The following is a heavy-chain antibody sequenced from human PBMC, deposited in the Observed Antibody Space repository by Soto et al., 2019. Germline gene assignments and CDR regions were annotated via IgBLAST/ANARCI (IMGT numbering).Heavy chain of an antibody. Sequence: QVQLVQSGAEVRKPGASVKVSCRASGYSFKSYDINWVRQVAGQGLEWLGWINPNTGNTGYAQNFQGRVTMTRDTSISTVYLELSSLRSEDTAVFYCARGVEDTGGGHWGLGTLVTVSS. CDR2: INPNTGNT. CDR3: ARGVEDTGGGH. D-gene: IGHD2-8*02. V-gene: IGHV1-8*01. CDR1: GYSFKSYD. J-gene: IGHJ4*02.